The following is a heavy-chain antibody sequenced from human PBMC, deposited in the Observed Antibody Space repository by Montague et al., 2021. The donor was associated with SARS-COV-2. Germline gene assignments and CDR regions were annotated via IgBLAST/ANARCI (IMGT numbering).Heavy chain of an antibody. CDR2: ISPSGDYI. D-gene: IGHD5-12*01. CDR1: GFSFSSYH. V-gene: IGHV3-21*01. J-gene: IGHJ4*02. CDR3: ARASWIVATVPGY. Sequence: SLSLSCAASGFSFSSYHMNWVRQAPGKGLEWVSSISPSGDYIYSADSLKGRFIISRDNAKNSLYLQMSSLRAEDTAIYYCARASWIVATVPGYWGQGTLVTVSS.